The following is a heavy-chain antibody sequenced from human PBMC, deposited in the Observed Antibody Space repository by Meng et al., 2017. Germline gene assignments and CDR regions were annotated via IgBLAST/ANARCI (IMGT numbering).Heavy chain of an antibody. CDR1: GFTFSSYA. J-gene: IGHJ4*02. V-gene: IGHV3-21*01. D-gene: IGHD5-24*01. Sequence: GESLKISCAASGFTFSSYAMHWVRQAPGKGLEWVSSISSSSSYIYYADSVKGRFTISRDNAKNSLYLQMNSLRAEDTAVYYCARDESEMATANWGQGTLVTVSS. CDR3: ARDESEMATAN. CDR2: ISSSSSYI.